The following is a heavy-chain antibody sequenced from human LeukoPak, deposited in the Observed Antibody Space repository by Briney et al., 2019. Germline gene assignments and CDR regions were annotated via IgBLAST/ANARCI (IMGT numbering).Heavy chain of an antibody. D-gene: IGHD3-22*01. V-gene: IGHV4-59*01. J-gene: IGHJ2*01. CDR1: GGSFSGYY. CDR3: ARDRRLGYYDSSGYSLQYWYFDL. Sequence: PSETLSLTCAVYGGSFSGYYWSWIRQPPGKGLEWIGYIYYSGSTNYNPSLKSRVTILVDTSKNQFSLKLSSVTAADTAVYYCARDRRLGYYDSSGYSLQYWYFDLWGRGTLVTVSS. CDR2: IYYSGST.